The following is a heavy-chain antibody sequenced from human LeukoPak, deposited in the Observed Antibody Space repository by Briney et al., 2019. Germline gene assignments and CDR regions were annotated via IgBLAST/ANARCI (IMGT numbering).Heavy chain of an antibody. CDR1: GFTFSTYS. CDR2: ISSSSGYI. CDR3: AGGSLLWGAFDI. D-gene: IGHD2-2*01. V-gene: IGHV3-21*01. J-gene: IGHJ3*02. Sequence: KPGGSLGLSCAASGFTFSTYSMNWVRQAPGKGLEWVSSISSSSGYIYYADSVKGRFTISRDNAKNSLYLQMNSLRAEDTAVYYCAGGSLLWGAFDIWGQGTMVTVPS.